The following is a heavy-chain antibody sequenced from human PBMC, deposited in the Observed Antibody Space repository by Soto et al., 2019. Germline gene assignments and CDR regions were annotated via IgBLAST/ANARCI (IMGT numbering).Heavy chain of an antibody. D-gene: IGHD2-15*01. V-gene: IGHV1-46*03. CDR2: INPSGGST. Sequence: QVQLVQSGAEVKKPGASVKVSCKASGYTFTSYYMHWVRQAPGQGLEWMGIINPSGGSTSYAQKFQGRVTMTRDTSTSTVYMELSSLRSEDTDVYYCARSPVVAAAQSDYYYGMDVWGQGTTVTVSS. CDR3: ARSPVVAAAQSDYYYGMDV. CDR1: GYTFTSYY. J-gene: IGHJ6*02.